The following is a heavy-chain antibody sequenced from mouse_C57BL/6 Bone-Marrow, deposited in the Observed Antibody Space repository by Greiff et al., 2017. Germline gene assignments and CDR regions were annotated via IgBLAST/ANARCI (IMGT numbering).Heavy chain of an antibody. CDR2: INPSTGGT. CDR1: GYSFTGYY. D-gene: IGHD1-1*01. Sequence: VQLQQSGPELVKPGASVKISCKASGYSFTGYYMNWVKQSPEKSLEWIGEINPSTGGTTYNQKFKAKATLTVDKSSSTAYMQLKSLTSQDSAVYYCARDLLYSYGSSYFDYWGQGTTLTVSS. CDR3: ARDLLYSYGSSYFDY. J-gene: IGHJ2*01. V-gene: IGHV1-42*01.